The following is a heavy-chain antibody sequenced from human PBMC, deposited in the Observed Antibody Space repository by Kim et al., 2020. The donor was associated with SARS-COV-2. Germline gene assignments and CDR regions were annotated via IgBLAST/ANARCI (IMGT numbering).Heavy chain of an antibody. CDR1: GLTFSNYA. V-gene: IGHV3-23*01. Sequence: GGSLRLSCAASGLTFSNYAMTWVRQAPGKGLEWVSSIRPGGGITYYADSVKGRFTTSRDNSKNTLYLQMISLRGEDTAVYYCANGRSFDYWGQGTPVIVSA. J-gene: IGHJ4*02. CDR2: IRPGGGIT. CDR3: ANGRSFDY.